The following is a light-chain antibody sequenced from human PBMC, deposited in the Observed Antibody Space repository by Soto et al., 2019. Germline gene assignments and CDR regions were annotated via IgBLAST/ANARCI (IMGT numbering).Light chain of an antibody. CDR1: QSISVW. CDR2: KAS. J-gene: IGKJ1*01. CDR3: QQYNSYSPT. V-gene: IGKV1-5*03. Sequence: DIQMTQSPATLSASVGDRGTITCRASQSISVWLDWYQQKAGKAPNLRINKASRLESGVPSRFSGSGSETEFTLTISGLQHGDSATYYCQQYNSYSPTFGQGTKVDIK.